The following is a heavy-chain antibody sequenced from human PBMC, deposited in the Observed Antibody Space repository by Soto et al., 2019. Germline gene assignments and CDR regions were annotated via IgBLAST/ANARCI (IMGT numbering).Heavy chain of an antibody. J-gene: IGHJ5*02. D-gene: IGHD2-2*01. Sequence: ASVKVSCKASGGTFSSYAISWVRQAPGQGLEWMGGIIPIFGTANYAQKFQGRVTITADESTSTASLELSRLRSEDTAVYHCARVDGSGYCSSTSCTHKRRNWFDHWRQGTLVTVSS. CDR1: GGTFSSYA. CDR3: ARVDGSGYCSSTSCTHKRRNWFDH. V-gene: IGHV1-69*13. CDR2: IIPIFGTA.